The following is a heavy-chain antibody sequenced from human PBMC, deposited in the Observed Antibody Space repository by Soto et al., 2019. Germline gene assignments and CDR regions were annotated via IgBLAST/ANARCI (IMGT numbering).Heavy chain of an antibody. CDR1: GGSISSGPYS. CDR2: IFHTGST. D-gene: IGHD1-7*01. CDR3: ARDRNYVGVDY. V-gene: IGHV4-30-2*01. J-gene: IGHJ4*02. Sequence: QLQLQEPGSGLVKPSQTLSLTCAVSGGSISSGPYSWTWIRQPPGKGLEWIGYIFHTGSTSYNPSLKSRVTISLDRAKNQFSLKLTSVTAADTAVYFCARDRNYVGVDYWGQGNLVTVSS.